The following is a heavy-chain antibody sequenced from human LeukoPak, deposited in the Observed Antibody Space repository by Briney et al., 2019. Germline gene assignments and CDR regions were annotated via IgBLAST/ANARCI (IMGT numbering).Heavy chain of an antibody. D-gene: IGHD2-21*02. CDR3: ARERVAYCGGDCYSAFDY. CDR2: IWYDGSNK. Sequence: PGGSLRLSCAASGFTFSSYGMHWVRRAPGKGLEWVAVIWYDGSNKYYADSVKGRFTISRDNSKNTLYLQMNSLRAEDTAVYYCARERVAYCGGDCYSAFDYWGQGTLVTVSS. V-gene: IGHV3-33*01. J-gene: IGHJ4*02. CDR1: GFTFSSYG.